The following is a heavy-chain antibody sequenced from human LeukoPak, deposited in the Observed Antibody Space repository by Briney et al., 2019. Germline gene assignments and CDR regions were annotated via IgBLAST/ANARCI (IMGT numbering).Heavy chain of an antibody. V-gene: IGHV3-23*01. CDR1: GISLSNYA. CDR2: ISERGGST. Sequence: GGSLRLSCVVSGISLSNYAMTWVRQAPGKGLEWVPYISERGGSTTYADSVKGRFTISRDTSLNTLYLQMNNLRAEDTAVYFCAKRGVVIRGLLVIGYHQVAYHYGFWGQGVLVTVS. CDR3: AKRGVVIRGLLVIGYHQVAYHYGF. D-gene: IGHD3-10*01. J-gene: IGHJ4*02.